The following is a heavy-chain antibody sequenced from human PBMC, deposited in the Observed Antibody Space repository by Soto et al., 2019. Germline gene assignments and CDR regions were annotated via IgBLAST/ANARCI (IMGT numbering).Heavy chain of an antibody. CDR3: ARDQQYQLPLVGWYYGMDV. V-gene: IGHV1-2*02. CDR2: ISPHTGGT. Sequence: ASVKVSCKASGYTFNRYYMHWVRQAPGPGLEWMGWISPHTGGTTYAQKFQGRVTMTRDTSKNQFSLKLSSVTAADTAVYYCARDQQYQLPLVGWYYGMDVWGQGTTVTVSS. CDR1: GYTFNRYY. J-gene: IGHJ6*02. D-gene: IGHD2-2*01.